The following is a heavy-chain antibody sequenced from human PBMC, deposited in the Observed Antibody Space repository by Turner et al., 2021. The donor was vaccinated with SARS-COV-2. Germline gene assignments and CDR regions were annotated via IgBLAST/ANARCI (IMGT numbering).Heavy chain of an antibody. CDR1: VGSISSSSNY. CDR2: IYYSGST. Sequence: QLQLQESGPGLVKPSGTRSLSCTFPVGSISSSSNYWGWIRQPPGKGLEWVGNIYYSGSTYYNPSLKSRVTISVDTSKNQFSLKLSSVTAAATAVYYCAGGVVAATRPYYYGMDVWGQGTTVTVSS. V-gene: IGHV4-39*01. CDR3: AGGVVAATRPYYYGMDV. D-gene: IGHD2-15*01. J-gene: IGHJ6*02.